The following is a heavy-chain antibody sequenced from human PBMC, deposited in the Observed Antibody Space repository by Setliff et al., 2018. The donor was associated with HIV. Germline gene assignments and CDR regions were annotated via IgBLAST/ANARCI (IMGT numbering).Heavy chain of an antibody. D-gene: IGHD1-1*01. Sequence: GGFLRLSCAASGFTFSDYYMSWIRQAPGKGLEWVSYISSSSSYTNYADSVKGRFTISRDNAKNSLYLQMNSLRAEDTAVYYCAKTPTGVLAADAIQYWGPGTLVTVSS. J-gene: IGHJ1*01. CDR3: AKTPTGVLAADAIQY. V-gene: IGHV3-11*03. CDR1: GFTFSDYY. CDR2: ISSSSSYT.